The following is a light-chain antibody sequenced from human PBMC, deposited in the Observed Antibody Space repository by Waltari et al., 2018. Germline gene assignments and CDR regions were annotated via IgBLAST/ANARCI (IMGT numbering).Light chain of an antibody. CDR2: DAS. CDR1: QDISNF. V-gene: IGKV1-33*01. Sequence: DIQMTQSPSSVSASVGDRVTITCQASQDISNFLSWYQHNAGKAPKLLIFDASKMQTGVPYKFGGGGSGTDFTFTIDSLQPEDVATYYCQQYESLPYTFGQGTKVEI. J-gene: IGKJ2*01. CDR3: QQYESLPYT.